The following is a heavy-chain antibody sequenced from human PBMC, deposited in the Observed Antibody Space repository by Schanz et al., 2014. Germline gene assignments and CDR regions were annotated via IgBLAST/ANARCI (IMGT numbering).Heavy chain of an antibody. V-gene: IGHV1-46*01. Sequence: QVQLVQSWAEVKGPGASVKVSCKASGYSFTPFPIHWVRQAPGQGLEWMGIINPSGGGTSYALRFQDRVTVTRDTSRSTVYMELSSLRSEDTAVYYCARGTDTAMEHRPFDYWGQGTLVTVSS. D-gene: IGHD5-18*01. CDR2: INPSGGGT. CDR3: ARGTDTAMEHRPFDY. J-gene: IGHJ4*02. CDR1: GYSFTPFP.